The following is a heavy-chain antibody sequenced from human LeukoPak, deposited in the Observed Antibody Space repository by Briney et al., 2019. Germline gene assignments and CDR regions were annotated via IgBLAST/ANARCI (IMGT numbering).Heavy chain of an antibody. CDR1: GGTFS. CDR3: AITTGIPAAIVTPSWFDP. V-gene: IGHV1-69*02. J-gene: IGHJ5*02. D-gene: IGHD2-2*02. Sequence: ASVKVSCKASGGTFSITWVRQAPGQGLEWMGRIIPILGIANYAQKFQGRVTITADKSTSTAYMELSSLRSEDTAVYFCAITTGIPAAIVTPSWFDPWGQGTLVTVSS. CDR2: IIPILGIA.